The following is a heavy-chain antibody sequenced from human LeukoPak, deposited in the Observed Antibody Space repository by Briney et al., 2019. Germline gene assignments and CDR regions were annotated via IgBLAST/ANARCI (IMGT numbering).Heavy chain of an antibody. Sequence: SETLSLTCAVYGGSFSGYYWSWIRQPPGKGLEWIGEIYHSGSTNYNPSLKSRVTISVDKSKNQFSLKLSSVTAADTAVYYCAKPPDSSGVDYWGQGTLVTVSS. CDR1: GGSFSGYY. J-gene: IGHJ4*02. V-gene: IGHV4-34*01. CDR2: IYHSGST. CDR3: AKPPDSSGVDY. D-gene: IGHD3-22*01.